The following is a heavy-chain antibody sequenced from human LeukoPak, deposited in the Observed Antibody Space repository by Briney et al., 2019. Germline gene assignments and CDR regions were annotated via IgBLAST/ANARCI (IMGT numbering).Heavy chain of an antibody. J-gene: IGHJ4*02. CDR1: GFTFSSYAM. CDR3: SRESGAFCPFGY. D-gene: IGHD1-26*01. V-gene: IGHV4-4*02. CDR2: ISLTGET. Sequence: PGGSLRLSCLATGFTFSSYAMSWVRQPPGQGLEWIGEISLTGETNYNPSLNGRVTMSLDESRNQLSLDLTSVTAADTAIYYCSRESGAFCPFGYWGQGTLVIVPP.